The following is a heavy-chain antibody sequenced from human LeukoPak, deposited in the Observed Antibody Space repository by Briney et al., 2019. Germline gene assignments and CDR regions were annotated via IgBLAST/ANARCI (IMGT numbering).Heavy chain of an antibody. CDR3: ARVGIYGDYGRYFDY. V-gene: IGHV3-20*04. CDR2: INWNGGSI. Sequence: GGSLRLSCAASGFTFTNYWMSWVRLAPGKGLEWVSGINWNGGSIGYAHSVKGRFTISRDNAKNSLYLQMNSLRAEDTALYYCARVGIYGDYGRYFDYWGQGTLVTVSS. CDR1: GFTFTNYW. J-gene: IGHJ4*02. D-gene: IGHD4-17*01.